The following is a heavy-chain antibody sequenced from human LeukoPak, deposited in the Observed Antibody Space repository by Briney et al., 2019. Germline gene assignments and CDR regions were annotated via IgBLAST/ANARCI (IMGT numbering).Heavy chain of an antibody. CDR2: IYYSGST. Sequence: PSETLSLACTVSGGSISSSSYYWGWIRQPPGKGLEWIGSIYYSGSTYYNPSLKSRVTISVDTSKNQFSLKLSSVTAADTAVYYCARHLEPRQSSGWYYFDYWGQGTLVTVSS. D-gene: IGHD6-19*01. CDR1: GGSISSSSYY. J-gene: IGHJ4*02. CDR3: ARHLEPRQSSGWYYFDY. V-gene: IGHV4-39*01.